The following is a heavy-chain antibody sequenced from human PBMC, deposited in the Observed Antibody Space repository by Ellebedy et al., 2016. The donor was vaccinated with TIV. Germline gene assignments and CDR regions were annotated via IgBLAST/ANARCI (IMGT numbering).Heavy chain of an antibody. D-gene: IGHD1-26*01. CDR2: ISSTGYYI. CDR1: GFTFTSYS. CDR3: ASELVGTTDFDY. V-gene: IGHV3-21*01. Sequence: PGGSLRLSCAASGFTFTSYSMNWVRQAPGKGLEWVSSISSTGYYIYYADSVKGRFTISRDDARNSLFLQMNSLRAEDTAVYYCASELVGTTDFDYWGQGTLVTVSS. J-gene: IGHJ4*02.